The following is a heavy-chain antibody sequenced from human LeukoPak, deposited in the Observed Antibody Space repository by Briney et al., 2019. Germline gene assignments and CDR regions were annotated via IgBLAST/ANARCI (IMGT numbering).Heavy chain of an antibody. CDR2: INPNSGGT. CDR3: ARHDAFDI. J-gene: IGHJ3*02. CDR1: GYTFTSYD. V-gene: IGHV1-2*02. Sequence: GASVKVSCKASGYTFTSYDINWVRQATGQGLEWMGWINPNSGGTNYAQKFQGRVTMTRDTSISTAYMELSRLRSDDTAVYYCARHDAFDIWGQGTMVTVSS.